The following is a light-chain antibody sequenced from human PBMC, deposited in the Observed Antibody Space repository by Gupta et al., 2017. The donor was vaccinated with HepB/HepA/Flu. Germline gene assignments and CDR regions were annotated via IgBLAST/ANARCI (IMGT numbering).Light chain of an antibody. CDR2: DAA. CDR1: QRVISY. J-gene: IGKJ2*01. V-gene: IGKV3-11*01. CDR3: QQGNNGRPTFT. Sequence: EIVLTQSPATLSLSRGERATLSCRASQRVISYLNWYEKKLGQAPRLLIYDAANRAMGSRVRCSGSGDGTDFNLTITSREQEDFEVYYCQQGNNGRPTFTFGQGTKMEIK.